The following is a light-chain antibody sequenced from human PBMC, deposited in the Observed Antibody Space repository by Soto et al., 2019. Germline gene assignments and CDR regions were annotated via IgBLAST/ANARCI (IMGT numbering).Light chain of an antibody. CDR3: QQWDSYPFT. J-gene: IGKJ3*01. Sequence: DIQLTQSPSFLSASVGDRVTVTCRASQGINNYLAWYQQKPGKAPKLLIHGASTLQSGIPSRLSGSGSGTEFTLTISSLQPEDFATYYCQQWDSYPFTFGPGTKVDIK. CDR1: QGINNY. CDR2: GAS. V-gene: IGKV1-9*01.